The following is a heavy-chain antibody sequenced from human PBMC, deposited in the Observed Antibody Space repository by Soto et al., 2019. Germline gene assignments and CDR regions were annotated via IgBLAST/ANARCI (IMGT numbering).Heavy chain of an antibody. CDR3: AIDACCCGGDCYSLVY. V-gene: IGHV1-69*01. J-gene: IGHJ4*02. CDR2: IFPRLGTT. Sequence: QVQLVQSGAELMTPGSSVSVSCKASGGAFNNYPISWVRQAPGQGLEWMGGIFPRLGTTTYAREVQGRVTMTADESTTTVSMTLTSLRSEDTAIYYCAIDACCCGGDCYSLVYWGQGTLVTVSS. CDR1: GGAFNNYP. D-gene: IGHD2-21*02.